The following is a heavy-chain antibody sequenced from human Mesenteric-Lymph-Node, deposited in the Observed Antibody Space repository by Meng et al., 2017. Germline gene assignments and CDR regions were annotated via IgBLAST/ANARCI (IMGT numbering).Heavy chain of an antibody. CDR1: GGSFTAYY. V-gene: IGHV4-34*01. J-gene: IGHJ4*02. Sequence: QGQLQQWGAGLLKPSGTLSLTCAVYGGSFTAYYWTWIRQAPGKGPEWIGEVTHSGSTTYNPSLASRVSISVDKPKKQFSLTLNSVTAADTAVYYCAKGRANYFGSKRNYFDSWGQGTLVTVSS. D-gene: IGHD3-10*01. CDR2: VTHSGST. CDR3: AKGRANYFGSKRNYFDS.